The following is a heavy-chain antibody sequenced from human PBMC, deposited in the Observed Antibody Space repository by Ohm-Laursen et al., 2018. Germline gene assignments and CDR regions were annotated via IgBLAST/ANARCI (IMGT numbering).Heavy chain of an antibody. D-gene: IGHD6-6*01. J-gene: IGHJ4*02. Sequence: SLRLSCSAPGFTFSSYAMSWVRQAPGKGLEWVSAISGSGGSTYYADSVKGRFTISRDNSKNTLYLQMNSLRAEDTAVYYCAKAHSSSSRYFDYWGQGTLVTVSS. V-gene: IGHV3-23*01. CDR2: ISGSGGST. CDR1: GFTFSSYA. CDR3: AKAHSSSSRYFDY.